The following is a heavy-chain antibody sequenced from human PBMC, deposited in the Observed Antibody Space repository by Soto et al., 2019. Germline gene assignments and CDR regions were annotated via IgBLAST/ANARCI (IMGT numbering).Heavy chain of an antibody. J-gene: IGHJ2*01. CDR2: LNIAGTI. CDR1: GASISSFN. V-gene: IGHV4-4*07. D-gene: IGHD6-13*01. CDR3: ARDRGEYTSSWFWYFSH. Sequence: SETLSLTCSVSGASISSFNWNWVRQPAGKGPEWVGRLNIAGTINYNPSLKSRITMSMDTSKNQISLHLRSVTAADTAIYYCARDRGEYTSSWFWYFSHWGHGTLGTVS.